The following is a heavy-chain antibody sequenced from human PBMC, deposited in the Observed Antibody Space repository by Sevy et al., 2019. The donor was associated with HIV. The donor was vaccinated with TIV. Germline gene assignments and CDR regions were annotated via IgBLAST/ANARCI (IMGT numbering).Heavy chain of an antibody. V-gene: IGHV3-21*01. Sequence: GGSLRLSCAASGFTFSSYSMNWVRQAPGKGLEWVSYISGLNNYIYYADSVRGRFPISRDNAKNSLYLQMNSLRAEDTAVYYCARGASSGWDYFDYWGQGTLVTVSS. CDR1: GFTFSSYS. CDR2: ISGLNNYI. D-gene: IGHD6-19*01. CDR3: ARGASSGWDYFDY. J-gene: IGHJ4*02.